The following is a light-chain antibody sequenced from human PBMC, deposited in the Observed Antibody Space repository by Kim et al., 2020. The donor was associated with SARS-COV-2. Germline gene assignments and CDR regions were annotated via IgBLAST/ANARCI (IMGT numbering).Light chain of an antibody. CDR2: AAS. CDR3: QNYNTAPRS. CDR1: QGISNY. V-gene: IGKV1-27*01. Sequence: SASIGDRGTINCRASQGISNYLAWYQQKAGKPPKLLISAASTLQSGVPSRFSGSGSGTDFTLTISSLQPEDVATYYCQNYNTAPRSFGQGTRLEI. J-gene: IGKJ2*03.